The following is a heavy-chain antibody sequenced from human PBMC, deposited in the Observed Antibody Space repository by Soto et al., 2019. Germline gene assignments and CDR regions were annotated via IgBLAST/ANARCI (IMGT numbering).Heavy chain of an antibody. V-gene: IGHV1-69*13. D-gene: IGHD4-17*01. CDR3: AREGVSVTPWFDP. J-gene: IGHJ5*02. CDR1: GGTFSSYA. CDR2: IIPIFGTA. Sequence: SVKVSCTASGGTFSSYAISWVRQAPGQGLEWMGGIIPIFGTANYAQKFQGRVTITADESTSTAYMELSSLRSEDTAVYYCAREGVSVTPWFDPWGQGTLVTVSS.